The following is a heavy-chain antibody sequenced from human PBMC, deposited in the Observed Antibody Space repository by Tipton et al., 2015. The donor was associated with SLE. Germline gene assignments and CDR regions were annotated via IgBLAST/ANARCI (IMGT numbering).Heavy chain of an antibody. D-gene: IGHD2-2*01. CDR2: FHDTRGT. CDR1: GYSITSGYY. CDR3: ARERYCSGASCYAPDY. Sequence: TLSLTCAVTGYSITSGYYWGWIRQPPGKGLEWIGTFHDTRGTDYSPSLKSRVTISVDTSKNQFSLEVTSVTAADTAVYYCARERYCSGASCYAPDYWGQGTLVTVSS. V-gene: IGHV4-38-2*02. J-gene: IGHJ4*02.